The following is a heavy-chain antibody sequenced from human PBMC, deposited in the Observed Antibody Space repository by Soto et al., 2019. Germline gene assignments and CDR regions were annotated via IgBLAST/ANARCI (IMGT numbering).Heavy chain of an antibody. J-gene: IGHJ6*02. CDR3: ARKYVTDTLYYAMDV. CDR1: GDSFNSYA. V-gene: IGHV1-69*01. D-gene: IGHD5-18*01. CDR2: IIPVFGTT. Sequence: QVQLVQSGAEVKKPGSSVSVSCQASGDSFNSYAFDWVRQAPGQGLEWMGGIIPVFGTTNYAQKFHGRVTITADELTNTVHMALSSLRSDDTAVYYCARKYVTDTLYYAMDVWGQGTTVTVSS.